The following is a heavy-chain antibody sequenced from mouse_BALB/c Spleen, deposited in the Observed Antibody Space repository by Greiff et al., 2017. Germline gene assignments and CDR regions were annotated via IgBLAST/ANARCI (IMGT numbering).Heavy chain of an antibody. CDR2: ISSGGSYT. J-gene: IGHJ4*01. D-gene: IGHD2-10*01. Sequence: EVKVEESGGGLVKPGGSLKLSCAASGFTFSSYAMSWVRQSPEKRLEWVAEISSGGSYTYYPDTVTGRFTISRDNAKNTLYLEMSSLRSEDTAMYYCAAYYGYAMDYWGQGTSVTVSS. CDR3: AAYYGYAMDY. V-gene: IGHV5-9-4*01. CDR1: GFTFSSYA.